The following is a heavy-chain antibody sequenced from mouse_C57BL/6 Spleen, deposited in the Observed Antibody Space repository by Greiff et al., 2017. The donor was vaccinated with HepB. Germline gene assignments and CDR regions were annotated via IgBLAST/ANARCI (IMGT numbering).Heavy chain of an antibody. V-gene: IGHV1-22*01. CDR3: ARITVVCFDY. J-gene: IGHJ2*01. D-gene: IGHD1-1*01. Sequence: EVQLVESGPELVKPGASVKMSCKASGYTFTDYNMHWVKQSHGKSLEWIGYINPNNGGTSYNQKFKGKATLTVNKSSSTAYMELRSLTSEDSAVYYCARITVVCFDYWGQGTTLTVAS. CDR1: GYTFTDYN. CDR2: INPNNGGT.